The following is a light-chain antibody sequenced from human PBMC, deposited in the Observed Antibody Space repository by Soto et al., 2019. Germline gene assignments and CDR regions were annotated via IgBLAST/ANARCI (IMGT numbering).Light chain of an antibody. CDR3: QHYGYPQWT. J-gene: IGKJ1*01. V-gene: IGKV3-15*01. Sequence: EIMMTQSPATLSVSPGERATLSCRASQSVSSNLAWYQQKPGQAPRLLIYGASTRATGIPDRFSGSGSGTDFTLTISRLEPEDFAVYYCQHYGYPQWTFGQGTKVDIK. CDR1: QSVSSN. CDR2: GAS.